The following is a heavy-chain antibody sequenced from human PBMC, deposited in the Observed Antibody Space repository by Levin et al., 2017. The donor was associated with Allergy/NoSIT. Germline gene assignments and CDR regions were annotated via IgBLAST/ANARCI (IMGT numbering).Heavy chain of an antibody. CDR3: ATPDYGGNSVGGAFDY. CDR2: INHSGST. CDR1: GGSFSGYY. V-gene: IGHV4-34*01. D-gene: IGHD4-23*01. J-gene: IGHJ4*02. Sequence: PSETLSLTCAVYGGSFSGYYWSWIRQPPGKGLEWIGEINHSGSTNYNPSLKSRVTISVDTSKNQFSLKLSSVTAADTAVYYCATPDYGGNSVGGAFDYWGQGTLVTVSS.